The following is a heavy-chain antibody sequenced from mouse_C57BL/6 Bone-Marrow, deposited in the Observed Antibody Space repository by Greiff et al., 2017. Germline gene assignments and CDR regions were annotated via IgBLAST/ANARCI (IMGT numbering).Heavy chain of an antibody. CDR1: GYAFSSSW. CDR2: IYPGDGDT. Sequence: VQLQQSGPELVKPGASVKISCKASGYAFSSSWMNWVKQRPGKGLEWIGRIYPGDGDTNYNGKFKGKATLTADKSSSTAYMPLSSLTSEDSAVYFCARAYYSNSFDYWGQGTTLTVSS. J-gene: IGHJ2*01. V-gene: IGHV1-82*01. D-gene: IGHD2-5*01. CDR3: ARAYYSNSFDY.